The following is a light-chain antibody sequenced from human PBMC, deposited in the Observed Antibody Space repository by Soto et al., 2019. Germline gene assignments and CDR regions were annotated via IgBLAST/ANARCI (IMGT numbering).Light chain of an antibody. V-gene: IGLV2-8*01. J-gene: IGLJ3*02. Sequence: QSALTQPPSASGSPGQSVTISCTGTSSDVGGHNYVSWYQHHPGKAPKLIIYEVSKRPSGVPDRFSGSKSGNTASLTVSGLQPEDEAVDYCSSTAGNNNYVFGGGTKLTVL. CDR2: EVS. CDR3: SSTAGNNNYV. CDR1: SSDVGGHNY.